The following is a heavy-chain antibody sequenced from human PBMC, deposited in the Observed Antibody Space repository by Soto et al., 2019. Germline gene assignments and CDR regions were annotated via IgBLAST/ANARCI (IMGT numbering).Heavy chain of an antibody. J-gene: IGHJ5*02. D-gene: IGHD3-9*01. V-gene: IGHV3-21*01. CDR2: ISSISSYI. CDR1: GFTFSSYS. CDR3: ARGGRLRYFDRVKFDWFHX. Sequence: RLSCAASGFTFSSYSMNWVRQAPGKGLEWVSSISSISSYIYYADSVKGRFTIYRDNAKNSLYLQMNSLRAEDTAVYYCARGGRLRYFDRVKFDWFHXWGQGTLVTVSX.